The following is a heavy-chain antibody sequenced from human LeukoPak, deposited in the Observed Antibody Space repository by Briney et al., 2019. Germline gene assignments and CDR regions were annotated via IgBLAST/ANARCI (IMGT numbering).Heavy chain of an antibody. Sequence: PGGSLRLSCAASGFTFDNYGMSWVRQAPGKGLERVSGINWNGGSTGYADSVKGRFTISRDNAKNPLYLQMNSLRAEDTALYYCARIDTYYYDSSGYYSAFDIWGQGTIVTVSS. CDR3: ARIDTYYYDSSGYYSAFDI. D-gene: IGHD3-22*01. J-gene: IGHJ3*02. CDR1: GFTFDNYG. V-gene: IGHV3-20*04. CDR2: INWNGGST.